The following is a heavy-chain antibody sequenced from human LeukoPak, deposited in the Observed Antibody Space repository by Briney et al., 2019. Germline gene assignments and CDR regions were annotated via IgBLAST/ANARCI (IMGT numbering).Heavy chain of an antibody. V-gene: IGHV1-2*02. CDR2: INPNSGGT. J-gene: IGHJ4*02. Sequence: GASVKVSCKASGYTFTSYDINWVRQAPGQGLEWMGWINPNSGGTNYAQKFQGRVTMTRDTSISTAYMELSRLRSDDTAVYYCARVIYDSSGFLPQGTDYWGQGTLVTVSS. D-gene: IGHD3-22*01. CDR1: GYTFTSYD. CDR3: ARVIYDSSGFLPQGTDY.